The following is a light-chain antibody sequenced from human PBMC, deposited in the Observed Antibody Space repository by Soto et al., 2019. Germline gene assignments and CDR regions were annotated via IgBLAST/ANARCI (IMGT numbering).Light chain of an antibody. CDR1: SSNIGSNI. J-gene: IGLJ2*01. CDR3: AAWDDSRNGVV. Sequence: QSVLTQPPSASGTPGQRVTISCSGSSSNIGSNIVNWYQQLPGTAPKLLIYNNNQRPSGVPDRFSGSKSGTSASLAISGLQSEDEADYYCAAWDDSRNGVVFGGGTKVTVL. CDR2: NNN. V-gene: IGLV1-44*01.